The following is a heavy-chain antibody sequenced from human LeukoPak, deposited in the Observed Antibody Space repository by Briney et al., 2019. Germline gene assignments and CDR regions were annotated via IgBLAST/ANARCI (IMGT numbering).Heavy chain of an antibody. J-gene: IGHJ4*02. CDR2: ISYDGSDK. CDR3: ARDSRQLALDY. V-gene: IGHV3-30*03. D-gene: IGHD6-13*01. CDR1: GFTFSPYG. Sequence: PGRSLRLSCAASGFTFSPYGMHWVHQAPGKGLEWVAVISYDGSDKYYVDSVKGRFTISRDNSKNTLYLHMNSLRPDDTAVYYCARDSRQLALDYWGQGTLVTVSS.